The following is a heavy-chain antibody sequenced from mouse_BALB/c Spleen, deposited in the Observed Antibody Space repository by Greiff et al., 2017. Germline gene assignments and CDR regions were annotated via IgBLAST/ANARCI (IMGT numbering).Heavy chain of an antibody. V-gene: IGHV1-7*01. Sequence: VQLQQSGAELAKPGASVKMSCKASGYTFTSYWMHWVKQRPGQGLEWIGYINPSTGYTEYNQKFKDKATLTADKSSSTAYMQLSSLTSEDSAVYYCARYGNLFDYWGQGTTLTVSS. CDR3: ARYGNLFDY. CDR2: INPSTGYT. J-gene: IGHJ2*01. D-gene: IGHD2-1*01. CDR1: GYTFTSYW.